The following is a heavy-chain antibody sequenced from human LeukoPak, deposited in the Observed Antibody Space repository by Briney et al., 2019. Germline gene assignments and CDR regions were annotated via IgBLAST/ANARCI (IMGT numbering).Heavy chain of an antibody. J-gene: IGHJ6*02. V-gene: IGHV4-59*01. CDR2: IYYSGSI. Sequence: PSETLSLTCTVSGGSISTYYWSWIRQPPGKGLEWIGYIYYSGSINYNPSLKSRVTISVDTSKNQFSLKLSSVTAADTAVYYCARSLGRLWFGESPEGLFYYGMDVWGQGTTVTVSS. CDR1: GGSISTYY. CDR3: ARSLGRLWFGESPEGLFYYGMDV. D-gene: IGHD3-10*01.